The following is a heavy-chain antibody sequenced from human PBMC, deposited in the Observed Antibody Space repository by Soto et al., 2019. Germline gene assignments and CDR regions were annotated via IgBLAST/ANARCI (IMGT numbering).Heavy chain of an antibody. CDR2: IYYSGST. CDR3: ARQGTTVTTFYDS. J-gene: IGHJ4*02. D-gene: IGHD4-17*01. Sequence: SETLSLTCTVSGGSISSSSYYWGWILQPPGTGLEWTGSIYYSGSTYNNPSLKSRVTISVDTSKNQFSLKLSSVTAADTAVYYCARQGTTVTTFYDSWGQGTLVTVSS. V-gene: IGHV4-39*01. CDR1: GGSISSSSYY.